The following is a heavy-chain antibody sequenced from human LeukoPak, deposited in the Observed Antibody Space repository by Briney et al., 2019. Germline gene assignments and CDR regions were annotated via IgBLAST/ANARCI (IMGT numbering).Heavy chain of an antibody. CDR1: EFTFSSYG. D-gene: IGHD2-2*02. Sequence: GGSLRLSCAASEFTFSSYGMHWVRQAPGKGLEWVAVISYDGSNKYYADSVKGRFTISRDNSKNTLYLQMNSLRAEDTAVYYCARVQVPAAILNWFDPWGQGTLVTVSS. CDR3: ARVQVPAAILNWFDP. CDR2: ISYDGSNK. V-gene: IGHV3-30*03. J-gene: IGHJ5*02.